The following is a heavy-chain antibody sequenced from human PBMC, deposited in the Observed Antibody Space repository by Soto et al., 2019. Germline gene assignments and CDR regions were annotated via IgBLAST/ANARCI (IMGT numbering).Heavy chain of an antibody. CDR1: GFTFSTYA. CDR2: ISGSVGST. CDR3: AKDRVVVYV. J-gene: IGHJ6*02. V-gene: IGHV3-23*01. D-gene: IGHD2-15*01. Sequence: GGSLRLSCAASGFTFSTYAMTWVRQAPGKGLEWVSAISGSVGSTYYADSVKGRFTISRDNSKNTLYLQMNSLRAEDTAVYYCAKDRVVVYVWGQGTKVTVSS.